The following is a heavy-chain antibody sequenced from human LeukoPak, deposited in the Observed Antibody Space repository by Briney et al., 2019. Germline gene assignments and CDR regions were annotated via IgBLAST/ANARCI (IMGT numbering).Heavy chain of an antibody. D-gene: IGHD6-19*01. CDR2: IYYSGST. V-gene: IGHV4-59*01. Sequence: PSETLSLTCTVSGGSISSYYWSWIRQPPGKGLEWIGYIYYSGSTNYNPSLKSRVTISVDTSKNQFSLKLSSVTAADTAVYYCARDASSGWYRADWFDPWGRGTLVTVSS. J-gene: IGHJ5*02. CDR1: GGSISSYY. CDR3: ARDASSGWYRADWFDP.